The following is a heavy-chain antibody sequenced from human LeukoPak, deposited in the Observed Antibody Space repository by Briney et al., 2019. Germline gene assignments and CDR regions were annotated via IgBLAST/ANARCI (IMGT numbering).Heavy chain of an antibody. CDR1: GFTFDDYG. Sequence: GGSLRLSCAASGFTFDDYGMSWVRQAPGKGLEWVSGINWNGGSTGYADSVKGRFTISRDNAKNSLYLQMNGLRAEDTAVYYCARSSDSSSLQYFQHWGQGTLVTVSS. CDR2: INWNGGST. CDR3: ARSSDSSSLQYFQH. J-gene: IGHJ1*01. V-gene: IGHV3-20*04. D-gene: IGHD6-6*01.